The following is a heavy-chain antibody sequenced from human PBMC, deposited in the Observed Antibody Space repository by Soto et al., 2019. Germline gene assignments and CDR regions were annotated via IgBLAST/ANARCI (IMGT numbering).Heavy chain of an antibody. CDR3: AKSPRGEMATD. CDR2: INTYNGMT. Sequence: QVQLVQSGGEVKKPGASVTVSCKASGYTFINYHITWVRQAPGQGLEWMAWINTYNGMTDYAQRFQGGVTMTRDTSTSTAYMELRNLGSHDTAVYFCAKSPRGEMATDWGQGTLVTVSS. CDR1: GYTFINYH. J-gene: IGHJ4*02. D-gene: IGHD5-12*01. V-gene: IGHV1-18*01.